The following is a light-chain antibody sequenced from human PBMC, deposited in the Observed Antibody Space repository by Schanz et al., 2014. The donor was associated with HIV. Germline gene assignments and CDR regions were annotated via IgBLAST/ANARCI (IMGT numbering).Light chain of an antibody. CDR1: SSDVGGYNY. CDR3: SAYTSSSTLV. Sequence: SALTQPASVSGSPGQSITISCTGTSSDVGGYNYVSWYQQHPGKAPKLMIYDVTNRPSGVSNRFSGSKSGNTASLTISGVQAEDEADYYCSAYTSSSTLVFGGGTKLTV. J-gene: IGLJ2*01. V-gene: IGLV2-14*01. CDR2: DVT.